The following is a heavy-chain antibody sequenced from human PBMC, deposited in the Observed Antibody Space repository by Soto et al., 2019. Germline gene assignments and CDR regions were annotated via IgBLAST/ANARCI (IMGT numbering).Heavy chain of an antibody. CDR1: GGSVSSGSYY. J-gene: IGHJ5*02. D-gene: IGHD3-10*02. V-gene: IGHV4-61*01. CDR2: IYYSGST. Sequence: PSATLYLTCTVSGGSVSSGSYYWSWIRQPPGKGLEWIGYIYYSGSTNYNPSLKSRVTMSVDTSKNQFSLKLNSVTAADTAVYYCARRLSVRGWFDPWGQGTPVTVSS. CDR3: ARRLSVRGWFDP.